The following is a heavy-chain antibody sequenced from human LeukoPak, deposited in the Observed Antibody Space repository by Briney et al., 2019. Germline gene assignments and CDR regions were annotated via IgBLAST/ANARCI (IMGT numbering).Heavy chain of an antibody. CDR2: ISWNSGSI. J-gene: IGHJ4*02. CDR3: AKGRFLEWLLSVFDY. V-gene: IGHV3-9*01. D-gene: IGHD3-3*01. CDR1: GFTFDDYA. Sequence: GGSLRLSCAASGFTFDDYAMHWVRQAPGKGLEWVSGISWNSGSIGYADSVKGRFTISRDNAKNSLYLQMNSLRAEDTALYCCAKGRFLEWLLSVFDYWGQGTLVTVSS.